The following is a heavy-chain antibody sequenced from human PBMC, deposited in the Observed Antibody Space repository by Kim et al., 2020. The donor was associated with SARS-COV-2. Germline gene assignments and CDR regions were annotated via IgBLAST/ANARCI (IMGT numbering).Heavy chain of an antibody. CDR1: GGSVSSGSYY. D-gene: IGHD3-10*01. J-gene: IGHJ4*02. CDR2: IYYSGST. V-gene: IGHV4-61*01. Sequence: SETLSLTCTVSGGSVSSGSYYWSWIRQPPGKGLEWIGYIYYSGSTNYNPSLKSRVTISVDTSKNQFSLKLSSVTAADTAVYYCARDFPLRVRGVIQYYFDYWGQGTLVTVSS. CDR3: ARDFPLRVRGVIQYYFDY.